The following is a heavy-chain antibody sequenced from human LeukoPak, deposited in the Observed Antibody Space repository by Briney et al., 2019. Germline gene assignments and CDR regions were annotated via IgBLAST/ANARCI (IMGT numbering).Heavy chain of an antibody. CDR2: IHTGGAT. CDR3: ARGGAPEY. V-gene: IGHV4-4*07. Sequence: SETLSLTCTTSGGSSTNYYWSWIRQPAGEGLEWIGRIHTGGATTYNPSLESRVTMSVDTSKNLVSLKMSSLTAADTAIYYCARGGAPEYWGQGTLVTVYS. CDR1: GGSSTNYY. J-gene: IGHJ4*02.